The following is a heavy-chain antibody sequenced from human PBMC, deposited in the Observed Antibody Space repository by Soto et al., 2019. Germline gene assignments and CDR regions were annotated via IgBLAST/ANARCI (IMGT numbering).Heavy chain of an antibody. CDR3: ERDISIGSPGSGFDI. Sequence: QVQLVQSGTEVKRPGASVKVSCKASGYTFTSHFLHWVRQAPGQGLEWMGIINTGGGSTSYAQKIQGRVTITRDTSTSTVYMELSSLRSEDTAVYFCERDISIGSPGSGFDIWGQGTMVTVSS. J-gene: IGHJ3*02. CDR1: GYTFTSHF. D-gene: IGHD3-10*01. CDR2: INTGGGST. V-gene: IGHV1-46*01.